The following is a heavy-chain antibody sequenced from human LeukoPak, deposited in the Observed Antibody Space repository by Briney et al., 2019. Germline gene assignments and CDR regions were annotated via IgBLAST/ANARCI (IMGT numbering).Heavy chain of an antibody. CDR1: GGSISSGSYY. V-gene: IGHV4-61*02. J-gene: IGHJ5*02. CDR2: IYTSGST. CDR3: ARSGRNWFDP. D-gene: IGHD1-26*01. Sequence: SETLSLTCTVSGGSISSGSYYWSWIRQPAGKGLEWIGRIYTSGSTNYNPSLKSRVTTSVDTSKNQFSLKLSSVTAADTAVYYCARSGRNWFDPWGQGTLVTVSS.